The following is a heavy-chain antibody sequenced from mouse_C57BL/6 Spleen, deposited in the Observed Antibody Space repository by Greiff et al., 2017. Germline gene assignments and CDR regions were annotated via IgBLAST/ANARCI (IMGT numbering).Heavy chain of an antibody. Sequence: QVQLQQSGAELARPGASVTLSCKASGYTFTSYGISWVKQRTGQGLEWIGEIYPRSGNTYYNEKFKGKATLTADKSSSTAYMELRSLTTEDSAVYFCATITTIVAYYAMDYWGQGTSVTVSS. CDR2: IYPRSGNT. D-gene: IGHD1-1*01. V-gene: IGHV1-81*01. CDR3: ATITTIVAYYAMDY. J-gene: IGHJ4*01. CDR1: GYTFTSYG.